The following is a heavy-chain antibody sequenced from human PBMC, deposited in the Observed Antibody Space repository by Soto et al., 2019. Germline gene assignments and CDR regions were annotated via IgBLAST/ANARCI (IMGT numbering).Heavy chain of an antibody. Sequence: GGSLRLSCAASGFTFSTYAMIWVRQAPGKGLEWVSVITGSGGSTYYADSVKGRFTISRDTSKNTLFLQMNSLRAEDTAVYYCAKDRYGDYGGIDYWGQGTMVTV. CDR2: ITGSGGST. CDR1: GFTFSTYA. D-gene: IGHD4-17*01. V-gene: IGHV3-23*01. J-gene: IGHJ4*02. CDR3: AKDRYGDYGGIDY.